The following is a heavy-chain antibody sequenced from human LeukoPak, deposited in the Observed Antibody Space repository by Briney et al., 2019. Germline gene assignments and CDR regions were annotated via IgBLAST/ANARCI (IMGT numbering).Heavy chain of an antibody. J-gene: IGHJ5*02. V-gene: IGHV3-23*01. D-gene: IGHD5-12*01. Sequence: GGSLRLSCAASGFTFSSYSMNWVRQAPGKGLEWVSAISGSGGSTYYADSVKGRFTISRDNSKNTLYLQMNSLRAEDTAVYYCAKEESGYDSNWFDPWGQGTLVTVSS. CDR1: GFTFSSYS. CDR3: AKEESGYDSNWFDP. CDR2: ISGSGGST.